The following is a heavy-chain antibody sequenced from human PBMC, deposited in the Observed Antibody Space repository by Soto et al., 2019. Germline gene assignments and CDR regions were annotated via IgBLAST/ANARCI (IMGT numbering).Heavy chain of an antibody. V-gene: IGHV1-46*01. J-gene: IGHJ4*02. CDR2: VNPYGAST. CDR3: ASVTTIWSN. CDR1: GYSSSNHY. D-gene: IGHD2-21*02. Sequence: ASVKVSCKASGYSSSNHYTHWARQAPGQGLEWVGIVNPYGASTNYAQRFQGRVTLTRDTSTNTDYMELSRLTSDDTATYYCASVTTIWSNWGQGTLVTVSS.